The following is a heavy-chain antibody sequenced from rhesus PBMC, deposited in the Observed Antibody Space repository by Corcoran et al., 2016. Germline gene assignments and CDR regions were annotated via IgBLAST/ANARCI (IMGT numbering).Heavy chain of an antibody. J-gene: IGHJ3*01. CDR1: GASITDYW. D-gene: IGHD2-39*02. CDR3: ARHPVPMGGFDI. V-gene: IGHV4-80*01. CDR2: INGNGAST. Sequence: QVQLQESGPGLVKPSETLSLTCAVSGASITDYWWSWIRQPPGKGLEWIGEINGNGASTFYNPHLNSRGTTSKDASNNQFSLKLNAVTAADTAIYYCARHPVPMGGFDIWGQGLRVTVSS.